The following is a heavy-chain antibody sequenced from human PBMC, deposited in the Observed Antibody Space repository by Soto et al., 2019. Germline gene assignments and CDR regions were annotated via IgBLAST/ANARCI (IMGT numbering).Heavy chain of an antibody. CDR1: GGSITSSGYY. D-gene: IGHD3-10*01. CDR2: IHYTEST. Sequence: QLQLQESGPGLLKPSETLSLTCTVSGGSITSSGYYWGWIRQPPGKGLEWIGNIHYTESTYYSPSLKSRVGLSVDTSKNQFSLTLSSVTGSDTAVYYCARQVFNYGSYHLVYWGQGTLVTVSS. CDR3: ARQVFNYGSYHLVY. V-gene: IGHV4-39*01. J-gene: IGHJ4*02.